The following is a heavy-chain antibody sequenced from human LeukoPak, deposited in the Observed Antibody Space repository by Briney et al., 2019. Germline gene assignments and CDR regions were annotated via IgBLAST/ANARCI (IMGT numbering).Heavy chain of an antibody. J-gene: IGHJ4*02. CDR2: IKEDRSEK. V-gene: IGHV3-7*01. D-gene: IGHD1-26*01. Sequence: GGSLRLSCAASGFTFSSYWMNWVRQAPGKGLEWVATIKEDRSEKYYVDSVEGRFTISRDNAKNSLYLQLNSMRAEDTAVYYCGRRGSYLDYWGQGTLVTVSS. CDR3: GRRGSYLDY. CDR1: GFTFSSYW.